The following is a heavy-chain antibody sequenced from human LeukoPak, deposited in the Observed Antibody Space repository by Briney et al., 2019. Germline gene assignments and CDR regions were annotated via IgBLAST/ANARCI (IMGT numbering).Heavy chain of an antibody. Sequence: GGSLRLSCAASGFTFSSYSMNWVRQAPGKGLEWVSSISSSSSYIYYADSVKGRFTISRDNAKNSLYLQMNSLRAEDTAVYYCARVQRLPEANFDYWGQGTLVTVSS. CDR2: ISSSSSYI. D-gene: IGHD6-25*01. V-gene: IGHV3-21*01. CDR1: GFTFSSYS. CDR3: ARVQRLPEANFDY. J-gene: IGHJ4*02.